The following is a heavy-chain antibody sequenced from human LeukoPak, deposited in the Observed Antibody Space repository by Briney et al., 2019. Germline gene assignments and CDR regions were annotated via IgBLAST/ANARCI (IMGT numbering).Heavy chain of an antibody. D-gene: IGHD1-1*01. CDR1: GGSSSGYY. J-gene: IGHJ4*02. CDR3: ARRSRTGTLHYFDY. V-gene: IGHV4-59*01. CDR2: IYYGGTT. Sequence: PSETLSLTCTVSGGSSSGYYCSWLRQAPGKGLEWIGHIYYGGTTNYNPSLKSRVTISVATSNNQFSLNVSSVTAADTAVYYCARRSRTGTLHYFDYWGQGTLVTVSS.